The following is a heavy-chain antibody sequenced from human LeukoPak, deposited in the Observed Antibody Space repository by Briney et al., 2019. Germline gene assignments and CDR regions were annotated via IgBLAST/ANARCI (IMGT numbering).Heavy chain of an antibody. J-gene: IGHJ3*02. D-gene: IGHD5-18*01. CDR1: GFTFSSYS. CDR2: ISSSSSYI. CDR3: ASLDTAMGFGDAFDI. V-gene: IGHV3-21*01. Sequence: GGSLRLSCAASGFTFSSYSMNWVRQAPGKGLEWVSSISSSSSYIYYADSVKGRFTISRDNAKNSLYLQMNSLRAEDTAVYYCASLDTAMGFGDAFDIWGQGTMVTVSS.